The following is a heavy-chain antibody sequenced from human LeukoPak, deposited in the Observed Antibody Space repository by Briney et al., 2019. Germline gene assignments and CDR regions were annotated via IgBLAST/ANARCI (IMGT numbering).Heavy chain of an antibody. Sequence: ASVKVSCKASGYTFTGYYMHWVRQAPGQGLEWMGWINPNSGGTNYAQKFQGRVTMTRDTSISTAYMELSRLRSDDTAVYYCARGTPSGVRGVMEDYGGQETWVTVSS. CDR3: ARGTPSGVRGVMEDY. CDR2: INPNSGGT. D-gene: IGHD3-10*01. V-gene: IGHV1-2*02. CDR1: GYTFTGYY. J-gene: IGHJ4*02.